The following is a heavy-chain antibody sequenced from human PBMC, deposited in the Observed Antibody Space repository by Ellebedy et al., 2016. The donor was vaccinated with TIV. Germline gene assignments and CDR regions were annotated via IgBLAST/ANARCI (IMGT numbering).Heavy chain of an antibody. J-gene: IGHJ5*02. Sequence: SETLSLTXTVSGASVSAHYLSWIPQPPGKGLEWIGYIYHSGTPKYNPSLKSRVTISADTSKNQFSLNLSSVTAADTAVYYCARHGHGSFPFDPWGQGTLVTVSS. D-gene: IGHD2-2*03. CDR2: IYHSGTP. CDR1: GASVSAHY. V-gene: IGHV4-59*02. CDR3: ARHGHGSFPFDP.